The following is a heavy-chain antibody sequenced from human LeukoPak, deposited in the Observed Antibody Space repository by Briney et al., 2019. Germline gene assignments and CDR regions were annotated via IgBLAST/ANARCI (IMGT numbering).Heavy chain of an antibody. CDR3: ATRWPYGSGRPYFDY. D-gene: IGHD3-10*01. Sequence: SGGSLRLSCAASGFTFSSYAMSWVRQAPGKGLEWVSAISGSGGSTYYADSVKGRFTISRDNSKNTLYLQMDSLRAEDTAVYYCATRWPYGSGRPYFDYWGQGTLVTVSS. J-gene: IGHJ4*02. CDR2: ISGSGGST. V-gene: IGHV3-23*01. CDR1: GFTFSSYA.